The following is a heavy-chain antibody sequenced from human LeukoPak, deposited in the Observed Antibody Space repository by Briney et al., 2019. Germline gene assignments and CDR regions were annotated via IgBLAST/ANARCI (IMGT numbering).Heavy chain of an antibody. CDR3: ARDDGYNYVARQYYFDY. Sequence: SVKVSCKASGGTFSSYAISWVRQAPGQGLEWMGRIIPILGIANYAQKFQGRVTITADKSTSTAYMELSSLRSEDTAVYYCARDDGYNYVARQYYFDYWGQGTLVTVSS. CDR2: IIPILGIA. CDR1: GGTFSSYA. J-gene: IGHJ4*02. D-gene: IGHD5-24*01. V-gene: IGHV1-69*04.